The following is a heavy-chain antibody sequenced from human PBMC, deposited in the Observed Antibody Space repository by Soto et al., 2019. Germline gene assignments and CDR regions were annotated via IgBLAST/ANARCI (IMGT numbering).Heavy chain of an antibody. D-gene: IGHD3-10*01. CDR3: ARGRRYYYGSGSYYYFDY. Sequence: SETLSLTCTVSGGSISSYYWSWIRQPPGKGLEWIGYIYYSGSTNYNPSLKSRVTISVDTSKNQFSLKLSSVTAADTAVYYCARGRRYYYGSGSYYYFDYWGQGTLVTVSS. CDR1: GGSISSYY. V-gene: IGHV4-59*01. CDR2: IYYSGST. J-gene: IGHJ4*02.